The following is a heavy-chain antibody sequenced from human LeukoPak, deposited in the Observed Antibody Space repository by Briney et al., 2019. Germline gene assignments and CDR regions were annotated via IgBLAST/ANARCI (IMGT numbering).Heavy chain of an antibody. CDR3: ARDPRGIADDFDY. D-gene: IGHD6-13*01. J-gene: IGHJ4*02. Sequence: ASVKVSCKASGGTFSSYAISWVRQAPGQGLEWMGRIIPILGIANYAQKFQGRVTITADKFTSTAYMELSSLRSEDTAVYYCARDPRGIADDFDYWGQGTLVTVSS. CDR1: GGTFSSYA. V-gene: IGHV1-69*04. CDR2: IIPILGIA.